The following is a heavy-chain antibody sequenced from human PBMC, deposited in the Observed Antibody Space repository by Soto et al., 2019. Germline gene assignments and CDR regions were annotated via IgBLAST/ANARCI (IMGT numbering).Heavy chain of an antibody. J-gene: IGHJ2*01. V-gene: IGHV3-33*01. CDR2: IWHDGSQK. CDR1: GFTFSNYG. CDR3: ARDEPSWYFDL. Sequence: QVQLVESGGGVGQPGRSLTVSCAASGFTFSNYGMHWVRQAPGKGLEWVAVIWHDGSQKNYADSVKGRFTISRDNSKNTLYLQMNSLRVEDTALYYCARDEPSWYFDLWGRGTLVTVSS.